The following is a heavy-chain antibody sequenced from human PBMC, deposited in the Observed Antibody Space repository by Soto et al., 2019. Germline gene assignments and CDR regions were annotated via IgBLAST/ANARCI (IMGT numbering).Heavy chain of an antibody. Sequence: EVPLVESGGGLVQPGGSLRLSCAASGFTFTSYAMHWVRQAPGQGLEYVSTISSNGGSTYYANSVKGRFTISRDNSKNTLYLQMGSLRAEDMAVYYCARAGDYVWGSYRYVAGGPWFDPWGQGTLVTVSS. D-gene: IGHD3-16*02. CDR1: GFTFTSYA. V-gene: IGHV3-64*01. CDR3: ARAGDYVWGSYRYVAGGPWFDP. CDR2: ISSNGGST. J-gene: IGHJ5*02.